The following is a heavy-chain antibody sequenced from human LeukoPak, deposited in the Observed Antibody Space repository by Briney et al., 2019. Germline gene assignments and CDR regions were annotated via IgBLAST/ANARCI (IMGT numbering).Heavy chain of an antibody. J-gene: IGHJ4*02. CDR3: ARAEDCSGGSCPNTFDY. D-gene: IGHD2-15*01. CDR1: GGTFSSYA. V-gene: IGHV1-69*13. Sequence: SVKVSCKASGGTFSSYAISWVRQAPGQGLEWMGGIIPIFGTANYAQKFQGRVTITADESTSTAYMELSSLRSEDTAVYYCARAEDCSGGSCPNTFDYWGQGTLVTVSS. CDR2: IIPIFGTA.